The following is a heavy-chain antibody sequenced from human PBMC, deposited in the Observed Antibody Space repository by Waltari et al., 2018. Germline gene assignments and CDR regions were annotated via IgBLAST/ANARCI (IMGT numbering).Heavy chain of an antibody. CDR1: GFTLSYHH. V-gene: IGHV3-33*01. D-gene: IGHD3-3*01. CDR3: ARDGQSAAPYSFDS. Sequence: QAQLVESGGGVVQPGTSLRLSCVAAGFTLSYHHINGVRKAPGKGLAWVAQIWYDGSNKYYGDSVKGRFTISRDNSKNTLYLQMRSLRAEDTAVYYCARDGQSAAPYSFDSWGQGTLVTVSS. J-gene: IGHJ4*02. CDR2: IWYDGSNK.